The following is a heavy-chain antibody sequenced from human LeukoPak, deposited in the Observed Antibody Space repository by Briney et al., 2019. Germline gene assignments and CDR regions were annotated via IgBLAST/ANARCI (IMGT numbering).Heavy chain of an antibody. CDR3: AKGISVPSSGWSPFDY. Sequence: GGSLRLSCAASGFTFSSYWMRWVRQAPGKGLEWVSGISWNSGSIGYADSVKGRFTISRDNAKNSLYLQMNSLRAEDTALYYCAKGISVPSSGWSPFDYWGQGTLVIVSS. CDR1: GFTFSSYW. V-gene: IGHV3-9*01. CDR2: ISWNSGSI. D-gene: IGHD6-19*01. J-gene: IGHJ4*02.